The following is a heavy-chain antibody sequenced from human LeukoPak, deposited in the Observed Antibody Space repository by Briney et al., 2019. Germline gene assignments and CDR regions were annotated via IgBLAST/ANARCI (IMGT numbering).Heavy chain of an antibody. CDR3: AKPSDPDIWFGELTFDY. D-gene: IGHD3-10*01. CDR2: ISCSGAST. CDR1: GFTFSSDA. Sequence: PGGSLRLSFAASGFTFSSDAMTWGRQAPGKGLEWVSAISCSGASTYYADAVKGRVTVSRDNSNNTLYLPMNSLGADDTAVYFCAKPSDPDIWFGELTFDYWGQGTLVTVSS. J-gene: IGHJ4*02. V-gene: IGHV3-23*01.